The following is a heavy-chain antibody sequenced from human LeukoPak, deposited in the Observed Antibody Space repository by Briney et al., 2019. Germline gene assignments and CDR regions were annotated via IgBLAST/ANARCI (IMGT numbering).Heavy chain of an antibody. V-gene: IGHV3-11*06. CDR1: GFTFSDYY. CDR2: IRSSSTYT. CDR3: ARNRVMVTSWFDP. Sequence: GGSLRLSCAASGFTFSDYYMSWIRQAPGKGLEWVSYIRSSSTYTNYADSVKGRFTISRDNAKNSLYLQMNSLRAEDTAVYYCARNRVMVTSWFDPWGQGTLVTVSS. J-gene: IGHJ5*02. D-gene: IGHD5-18*01.